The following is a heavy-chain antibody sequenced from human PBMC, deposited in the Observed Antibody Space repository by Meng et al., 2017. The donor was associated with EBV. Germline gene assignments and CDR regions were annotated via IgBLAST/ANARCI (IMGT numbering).Heavy chain of an antibody. Sequence: GQLVQCGAEVKKPGSSVKVSCKPSGGTFRSDAVSWVRQAPGQGLEWMGGLIPMSDAPYYAQKFQDRVTITADESTSTHYMDLSGLRSEDTAVYYCASESGRGFTPDYWGQGTLVTVSS. J-gene: IGHJ4*02. D-gene: IGHD3-10*01. CDR3: ASESGRGFTPDY. CDR1: GGTFRSDA. V-gene: IGHV1-69*01. CDR2: LIPMSDAP.